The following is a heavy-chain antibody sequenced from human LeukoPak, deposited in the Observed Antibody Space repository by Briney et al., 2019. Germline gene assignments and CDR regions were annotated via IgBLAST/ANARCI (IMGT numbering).Heavy chain of an antibody. J-gene: IGHJ4*02. CDR1: GFTFSNYW. V-gene: IGHV3-7*01. Sequence: GGSLRLSCAASGFTFSNYWMTWVRQAPGKGLEWVATLEQDGSGKYYVDSVKGRFIIFRDNAKNSLYLQMNSLRAEDTAVYYCARDHYNSSGYGYYFDSWGQGTLVTVSS. CDR2: LEQDGSGK. D-gene: IGHD3-22*01. CDR3: ARDHYNSSGYGYYFDS.